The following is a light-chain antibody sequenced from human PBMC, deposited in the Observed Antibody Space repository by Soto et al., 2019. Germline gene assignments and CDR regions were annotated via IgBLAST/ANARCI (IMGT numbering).Light chain of an antibody. Sequence: EIVMTQSPPSLTVTPGEPASISCRSSQRLLHSNGNNFLDWYLQKPGQSPKILIYLGSNRASGVPDRVSGSAAGTDFTLKSSRVEAEDVGVYYCMQALQTPYTFGQGPKLEIK. CDR1: QRLLHSNGNNF. J-gene: IGKJ2*01. V-gene: IGKV2-28*01. CDR3: MQALQTPYT. CDR2: LGS.